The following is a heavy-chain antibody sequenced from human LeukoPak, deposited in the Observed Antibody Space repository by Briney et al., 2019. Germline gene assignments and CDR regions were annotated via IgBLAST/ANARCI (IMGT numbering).Heavy chain of an antibody. V-gene: IGHV1-2*02. Sequence: EASVKVSCKASGYTFTGYYMHWVRQAPGQGLEWMGWINPNSGGTNYAQKFQGRVTMTRDTSISTAYMELSRLRSGDTAVYYYARDSYDSSGYYYYYYGMDVWGQGTTVTVSS. CDR1: GYTFTGYY. J-gene: IGHJ6*02. D-gene: IGHD3-22*01. CDR2: INPNSGGT. CDR3: ARDSYDSSGYYYYYYGMDV.